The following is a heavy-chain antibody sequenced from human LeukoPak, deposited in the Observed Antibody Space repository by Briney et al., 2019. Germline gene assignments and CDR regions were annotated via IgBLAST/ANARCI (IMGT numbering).Heavy chain of an antibody. J-gene: IGHJ4*02. CDR2: VHLDGRT. CDR3: AREGGLYRPLDY. V-gene: IGHV4-4*02. CDR1: GGSVINTNW. Sequence: ASETLSLTCGVSGGSVINTNWWTWVRQPPGRGLEWIGEVHLDGRTNYNPSLESRLTMSVDVSENQVSLKLTSVTAADTAVYYCAREGGLYRPLDYSGQGTLVTVSS.